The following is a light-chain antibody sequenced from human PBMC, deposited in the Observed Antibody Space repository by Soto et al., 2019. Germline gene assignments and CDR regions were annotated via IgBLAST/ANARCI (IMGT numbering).Light chain of an antibody. Sequence: DIQMTQSPSSLSASVGDKVTITCPASQCISMYLNWYQQKPGKAPNLLIFGASSLQSGVPSRFSGSGSGTDFTLTISSLQPEDSATYYCQQNYTILQTFGQGTKVEIK. CDR2: GAS. CDR1: QCISMY. J-gene: IGKJ1*01. V-gene: IGKV1-39*01. CDR3: QQNYTILQT.